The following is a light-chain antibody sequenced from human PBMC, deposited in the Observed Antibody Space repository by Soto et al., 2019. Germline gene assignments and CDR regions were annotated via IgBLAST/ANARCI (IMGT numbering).Light chain of an antibody. V-gene: IGLV2-8*01. Sequence: QSALTQPPSASGSHGQSVTISCTGTRSDVGDYNYVSRYQQHPGKAPKLIIYEVNKRPSGVPDRFSGSKSGNTASLSVSGLQADDEADYYCSSYAGSNNLEVFSGGTKLTVL. CDR2: EVN. CDR1: RSDVGDYNY. J-gene: IGLJ2*01. CDR3: SSYAGSNNLEV.